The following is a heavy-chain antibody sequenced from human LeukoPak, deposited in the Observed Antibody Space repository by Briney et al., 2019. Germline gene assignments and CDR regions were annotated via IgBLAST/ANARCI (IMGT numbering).Heavy chain of an antibody. J-gene: IGHJ3*02. D-gene: IGHD3-3*01. CDR1: GFTFSSHA. Sequence: PGGSLRLSCAASGFTFSSHAMNWVRQAPGKGLEWVSVIYSGGSTYYADSVKGRFTISRDNSKNTLYLQMNSLRAEDTAVYYCASTTRSGSDAFDIWGQGTMVTVSS. V-gene: IGHV3-53*01. CDR2: IYSGGST. CDR3: ASTTRSGSDAFDI.